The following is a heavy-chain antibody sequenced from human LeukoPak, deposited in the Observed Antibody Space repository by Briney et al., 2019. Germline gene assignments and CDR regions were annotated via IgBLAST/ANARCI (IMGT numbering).Heavy chain of an antibody. D-gene: IGHD3-22*01. CDR2: INHSGST. J-gene: IGHJ4*02. CDR1: GGSFSGYY. Sequence: SETLSLTCAVYGGSFSGYYWSWIRQPPGKGLEWIGEINHSGSTNYNPSLKGRVTISVDTSKNQFSLKLSSVTAADTAVYYCARGRNYYDSSGYYVGRFFDYWGQGTLVTVSS. V-gene: IGHV4-34*01. CDR3: ARGRNYYDSSGYYVGRFFDY.